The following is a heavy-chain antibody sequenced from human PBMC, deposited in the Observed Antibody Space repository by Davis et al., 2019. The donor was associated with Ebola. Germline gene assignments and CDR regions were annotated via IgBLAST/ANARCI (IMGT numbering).Heavy chain of an antibody. CDR2: ISWNSGSI. CDR3: AKSEAVAVSAGYGMDV. CDR1: GFTFDDYA. J-gene: IGHJ6*02. Sequence: PGGSLRLSCAASGFTFDDYAMHWVRHAPGKGLEWVSGISWNSGSIGYADSVKGRFTISRDNAKNSLYLQMNSLRAEDTALYYCAKSEAVAVSAGYGMDVWGQGTTVTVSS. V-gene: IGHV3-9*01. D-gene: IGHD6-19*01.